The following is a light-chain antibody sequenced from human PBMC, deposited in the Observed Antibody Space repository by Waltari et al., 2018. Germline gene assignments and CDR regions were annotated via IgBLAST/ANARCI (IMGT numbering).Light chain of an antibody. J-gene: IGKJ4*01. V-gene: IGKV3-15*01. Sequence: ETVLTQSPATLSVSPGERVPLSCRASQKINTKLVWYQQKQGQAPRLLIYVASTRAAGVPGRFSARGSATEFTRTISSLQSEDFAVYFCQHYINRPLTFGGGTKVEI. CDR2: VAS. CDR1: QKINTK. CDR3: QHYINRPLT.